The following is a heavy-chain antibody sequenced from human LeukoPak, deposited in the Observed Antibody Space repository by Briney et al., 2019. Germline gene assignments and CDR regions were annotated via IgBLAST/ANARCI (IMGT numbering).Heavy chain of an antibody. J-gene: IGHJ3*01. D-gene: IGHD3-22*01. CDR2: IYYSGST. V-gene: IGHV4-30-4*01. CDR1: GDSTSSADYY. CDR3: ARHHDSRNGFDV. Sequence: PSETLSLTCAVSGDSTSSADYYWGWIRQPPGKGLEWIGYIYYSGSTYYNPSLKSRVTISVDTSKNQFSLEVRSVTAADTAVYYCARHHDSRNGFDVWGQGTMVTVSS.